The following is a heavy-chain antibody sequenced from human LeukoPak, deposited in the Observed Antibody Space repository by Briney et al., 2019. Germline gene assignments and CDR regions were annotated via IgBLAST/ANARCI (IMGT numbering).Heavy chain of an antibody. V-gene: IGHV3-30-3*01. Sequence: GGSLRLSCTASGFPFRAYAIHWVRQAPGKGLEWVTVVSADGTNKFFADSVKARFTISRDNSKNTVYLRMNSLKTDDTAVYYCARSYYDDTGYDGLDVWGQGTMVTVSS. D-gene: IGHD3-22*01. CDR2: VSADGTNK. CDR3: ARSYYDDTGYDGLDV. CDR1: GFPFRAYA. J-gene: IGHJ3*01.